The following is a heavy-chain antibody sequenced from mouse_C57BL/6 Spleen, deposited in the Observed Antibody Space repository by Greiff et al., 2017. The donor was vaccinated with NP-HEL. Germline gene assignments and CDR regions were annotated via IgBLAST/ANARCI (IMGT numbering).Heavy chain of an antibody. Sequence: QVQLQQSGPGLVQPSQSLSITCTVSGFSLTSYGVHWVRQSPGKGLEWLGVIWRGGSTDYNAAFMSRLSITKDNSKSQVFFKMNRLQADDTAIYYCAKDSTPGNYYAMDYWGQGTSVTVSS. CDR1: GFSLTSYG. J-gene: IGHJ4*01. D-gene: IGHD2-1*01. CDR2: IWRGGST. V-gene: IGHV2-5*01. CDR3: AKDSTPGNYYAMDY.